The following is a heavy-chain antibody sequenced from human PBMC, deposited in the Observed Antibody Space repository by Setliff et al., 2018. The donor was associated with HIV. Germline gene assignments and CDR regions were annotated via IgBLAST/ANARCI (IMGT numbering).Heavy chain of an antibody. CDR2: IYYSRST. D-gene: IGHD4-17*01. J-gene: IGHJ4*02. CDR3: ARDPPGYGDSKDY. Sequence: PSETLSLTCSVSGGSVGSGSYYWSWIRQSPGKGLEWLGYIYYSRSTTYNPSLRSRVTISIDTSKNQFSLNLRSVTAADTAVYYCARDPPGYGDSKDYWGQGKLVTSPQ. CDR1: GGSVGSGSYY. V-gene: IGHV4-61*01.